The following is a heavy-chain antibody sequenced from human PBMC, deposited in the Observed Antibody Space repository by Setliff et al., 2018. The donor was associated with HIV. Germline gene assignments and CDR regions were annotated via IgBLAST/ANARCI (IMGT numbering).Heavy chain of an antibody. CDR2: IIPIFGTA. V-gene: IGHV1-69*05. J-gene: IGHJ6*03. Sequence: SVKVSCKASGGTFSSYAISWVRQAPGQGLEWMGGIIPIFGTANYAQKFQGRVTLTRNTSISTAYMELSSLTSEDTAVYFCARSRYQLLYDMDVWGKGTTVTAP. D-gene: IGHD2-2*02. CDR1: GGTFSSYA. CDR3: ARSRYQLLYDMDV.